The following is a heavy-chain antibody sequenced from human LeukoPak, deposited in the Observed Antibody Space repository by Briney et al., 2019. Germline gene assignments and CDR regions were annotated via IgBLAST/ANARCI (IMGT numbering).Heavy chain of an antibody. Sequence: GGSLRLSCAASGFTFSNFAMNWVRQAPGKGLEWVSTISGSGGITYYADSVKGRFTISRDNSKNTLFLQMHSLRPGDTAVYYCVREDTPATANYWGQGTLVTISS. CDR1: GFTFSNFA. D-gene: IGHD2-21*02. CDR3: VREDTPATANY. CDR2: ISGSGGIT. V-gene: IGHV3-23*01. J-gene: IGHJ4*02.